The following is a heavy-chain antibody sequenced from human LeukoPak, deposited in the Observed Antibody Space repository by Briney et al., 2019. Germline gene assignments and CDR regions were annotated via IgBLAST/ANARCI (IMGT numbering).Heavy chain of an antibody. CDR1: GYSFTSYW. J-gene: IGHJ1*01. Sequence: GESLKISCKGSGYSFTSYWVAWVRQMPGEGLEWMGIIFPADSDTRYSPSFQGQVTISVDKSINTAYLQWSSLEASDTAMYYCARHRYFQLWGQGTLVTVSS. CDR2: IFPADSDT. V-gene: IGHV5-51*01. CDR3: ARHRYFQL.